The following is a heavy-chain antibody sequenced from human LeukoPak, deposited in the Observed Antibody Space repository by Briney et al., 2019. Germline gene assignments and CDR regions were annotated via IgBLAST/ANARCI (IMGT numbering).Heavy chain of an antibody. Sequence: GGSLRLSCTASGFIFSDAWMTWVRQAPGQGPEWVGRIKSKGSGGTTDYAAPVKGRFTISRDDSKNTLYLQMNSLKTEDTAVYYCATDVRAWGQGTLVTVSS. CDR1: GFIFSDAW. J-gene: IGHJ5*02. CDR3: ATDVRA. V-gene: IGHV3-15*01. CDR2: IKSKGSGGTT.